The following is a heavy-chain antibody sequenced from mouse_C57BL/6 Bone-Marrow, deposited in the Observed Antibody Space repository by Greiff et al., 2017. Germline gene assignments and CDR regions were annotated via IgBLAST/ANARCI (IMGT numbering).Heavy chain of an antibody. CDR3: ARPFTTVVPFAY. CDR1: GFTFSDYG. CDR2: ISSGSSTI. D-gene: IGHD1-1*01. V-gene: IGHV5-17*01. Sequence: EVQRVESGGGLVKPGGSLKLSCAASGFTFSDYGMHWVRQAPEKGLEWVAYISSGSSTIYYAATVKGRFTISRDNAKNTLFLQMTSLRSEDTAMYYCARPFTTVVPFAYWGQGTLVTVSA. J-gene: IGHJ3*01.